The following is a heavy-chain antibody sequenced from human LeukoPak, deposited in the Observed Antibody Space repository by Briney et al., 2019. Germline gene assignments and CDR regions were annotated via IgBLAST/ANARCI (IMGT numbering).Heavy chain of an antibody. J-gene: IGHJ4*02. CDR1: GGSFSGYH. D-gene: IGHD4-23*01. Sequence: SETLSLTCAVHGGSFSGYHWNWIRQSPGKGREWIGEINDRGHTNYNPSLESRITISVDTSKKQFSLNLSSVTAADTAVYYCARDPTTVVTTPYYFDFWGQGTLVTVSS. V-gene: IGHV4-34*01. CDR3: ARDPTTVVTTPYYFDF. CDR2: INDRGHT.